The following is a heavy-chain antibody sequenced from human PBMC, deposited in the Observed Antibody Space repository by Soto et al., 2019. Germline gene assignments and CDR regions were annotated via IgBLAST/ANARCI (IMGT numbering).Heavy chain of an antibody. CDR3: ARDKGCSGGSCYSSHYYYYGMDV. J-gene: IGHJ6*02. CDR2: IYSGGST. CDR1: GFTVSSNY. D-gene: IGHD2-15*01. V-gene: IGHV3-53*02. Sequence: EVQLVETGGGLIQPGGSLRLSCAASGFTVSSNYMSWVRQAPGKGLEWVSVIYSGGSTYYADSVKGRFTISRDNSKNTLYLQMNSLRAEDTAVYYCARDKGCSGGSCYSSHYYYYGMDVWGQGTTVTVSS.